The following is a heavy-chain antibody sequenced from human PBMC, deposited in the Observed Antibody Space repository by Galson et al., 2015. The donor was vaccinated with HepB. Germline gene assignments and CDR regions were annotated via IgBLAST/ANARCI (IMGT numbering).Heavy chain of an antibody. V-gene: IGHV3-15*01. Sequence: SLRLSCAASGITFSNAWMNWVRQAPGKGLEWVGRIKSKTDGGTAEYAAPVKGRFTISRDDSKNTLYLQMNNLKIEDAAVYYCITKSYDYRSGSTPDYGMDVWGQGTTVTASS. CDR1: GITFSNAW. D-gene: IGHD3-3*01. CDR2: IKSKTDGGTA. J-gene: IGHJ6*02. CDR3: ITKSYDYRSGSTPDYGMDV.